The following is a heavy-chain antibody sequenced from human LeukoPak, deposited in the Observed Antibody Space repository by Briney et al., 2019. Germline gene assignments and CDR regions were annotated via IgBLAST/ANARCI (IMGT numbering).Heavy chain of an antibody. CDR2: ISGSGSST. J-gene: IGHJ4*02. Sequence: PGGSVRLSCAASGFTFSGYAMTWVRQAPGKGLEWVSTISGSGSSTYYADSMKGRFTISRDNSNHTLYLQMNSLRAEDTAVYYCAKGRYFGEHYFDCWGQGTLVTDS. V-gene: IGHV3-23*01. CDR3: AKGRYFGEHYFDC. D-gene: IGHD3-10*01. CDR1: GFTFSGYA.